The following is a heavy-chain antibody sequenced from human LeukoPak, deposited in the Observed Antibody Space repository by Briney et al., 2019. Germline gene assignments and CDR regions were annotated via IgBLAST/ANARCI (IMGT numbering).Heavy chain of an antibody. CDR3: VRGWEFFDY. V-gene: IGHV4-59*01. CDR1: GGSISDYY. D-gene: IGHD3-10*01. CDR2: TYYSGST. J-gene: IGHJ4*02. Sequence: SETLSLTCTVSGGSISDYYWSWIRQPPGKGLEWIGNTYYSGSTDFNPSLKSRVTISVGRSKNQFFLKLSSVTAADTAVYYCVRGWEFFDYWGQGTLVTVSS.